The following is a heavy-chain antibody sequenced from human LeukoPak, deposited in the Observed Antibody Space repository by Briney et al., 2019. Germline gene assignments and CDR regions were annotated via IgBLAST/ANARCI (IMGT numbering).Heavy chain of an antibody. Sequence: GGSLRLSCAASGFTFNNYWMNWVRQAPGKGLEWVANIKQDGSAQAYVDSVKGRFTISRDNAENSLYLQMNSLRAEDTAVYYCTRVKDVNGDITFQHWGQGTLVIVSS. V-gene: IGHV3-7*01. CDR2: IKQDGSAQ. CDR3: TRVKDVNGDITFQH. J-gene: IGHJ1*01. D-gene: IGHD3-9*01. CDR1: GFTFNNYW.